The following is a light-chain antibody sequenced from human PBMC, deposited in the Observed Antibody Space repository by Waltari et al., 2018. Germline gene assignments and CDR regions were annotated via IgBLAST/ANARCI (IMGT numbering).Light chain of an antibody. Sequence: QSVLTQPPSVSGAPGQRVTISCTGSSSNIGANYDVHWYQQVPGTAPNLLIYGNSNRPSGVPDRFSASKSGTSASLAITGLQADDEADYYCQSYDSSLSRYVFGSGTEVTVL. CDR3: QSYDSSLSRYV. CDR1: SSNIGANYD. J-gene: IGLJ1*01. V-gene: IGLV1-40*01. CDR2: GNS.